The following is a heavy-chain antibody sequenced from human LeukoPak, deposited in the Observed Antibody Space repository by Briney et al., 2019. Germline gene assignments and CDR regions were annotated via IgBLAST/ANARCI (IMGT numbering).Heavy chain of an antibody. J-gene: IGHJ4*02. CDR1: GYTFTGYY. CDR3: ARYGDCSNGVCYFDY. CDR2: INPKSGGT. D-gene: IGHD2-8*01. V-gene: IGHV1-2*02. Sequence: ASVKVSCKASGYTFTGYYIHWVRQAPGQGLEWMGWINPKSGGTNSAQKFQGRVTMTRDTFINTAYMELSRLRSDDTAVYYCARYGDCSNGVCYFDYWGQGTQVTVSS.